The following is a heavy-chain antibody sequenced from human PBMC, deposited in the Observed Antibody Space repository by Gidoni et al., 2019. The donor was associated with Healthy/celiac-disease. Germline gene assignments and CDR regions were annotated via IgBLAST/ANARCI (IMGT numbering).Heavy chain of an antibody. CDR2: FDPEDGET. CDR1: GYTLTELS. Sequence: QVQLVQSGAEVKKPGASVTVSCKVSGYTLTELSLHWVRQAPGKGLEWMGGFDPEDGETIYAQKFQGRVTMTEDTSTDTAYMELSSLRSEDTAVYYCATAPHTLRRGYSGINWFDPWGQGTLVTVSS. J-gene: IGHJ5*02. V-gene: IGHV1-24*01. D-gene: IGHD5-12*01. CDR3: ATAPHTLRRGYSGINWFDP.